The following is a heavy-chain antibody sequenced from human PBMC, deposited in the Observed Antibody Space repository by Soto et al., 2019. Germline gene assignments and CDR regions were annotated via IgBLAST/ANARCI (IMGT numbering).Heavy chain of an antibody. CDR1: GGTFSSYA. D-gene: IGHD2-2*02. Sequence: SVKVSCKASGGTFSSYAISWVRQAPGRGLEWMGGIIPIFGTANYAQKFQGRVTITADESTSTAYLEMSDLRGEDTAIYYCAGMTIVPLYFDHWGQGTVVTVSS. CDR2: IIPIFGTA. CDR3: AGMTIVPLYFDH. V-gene: IGHV1-69*13. J-gene: IGHJ4*02.